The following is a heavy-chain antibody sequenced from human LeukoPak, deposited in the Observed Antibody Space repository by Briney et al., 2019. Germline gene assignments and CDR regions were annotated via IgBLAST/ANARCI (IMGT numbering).Heavy chain of an antibody. CDR1: GFTFSSYW. CDR3: ARVGATSYY. V-gene: IGHV3-74*01. Sequence: GGSLRLSCAASGFTFSSYWMHWVRQAPGKGLVWVSRINSGGSSTNYADSVKGRFTISRDNAKNTLFLLMNSLRAEDTAVYYCARVGATSYYWGQGSLVTVSS. CDR2: INSGGSST. D-gene: IGHD1-26*01. J-gene: IGHJ4*02.